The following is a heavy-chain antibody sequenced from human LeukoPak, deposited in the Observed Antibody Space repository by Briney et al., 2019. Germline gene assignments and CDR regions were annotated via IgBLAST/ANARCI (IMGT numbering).Heavy chain of an antibody. CDR3: ARAPYYDILTGYQDY. CDR1: GFTFSSYA. CDR2: ISYDGSNK. D-gene: IGHD3-9*01. J-gene: IGHJ4*02. Sequence: PGGSLRLSCAASGFTFSSYAMHWVRQAPGKGLEWVAVISYDGSNKYYADSVKGRFTISRDNSKNTLYLQMNSLRAEDTAVYYCARAPYYDILTGYQDYWGQGTLVTVSS. V-gene: IGHV3-30-3*01.